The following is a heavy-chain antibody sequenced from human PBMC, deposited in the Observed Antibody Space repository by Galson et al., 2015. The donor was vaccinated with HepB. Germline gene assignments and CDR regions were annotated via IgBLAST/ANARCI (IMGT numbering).Heavy chain of an antibody. CDR1: GYTLTELS. CDR3: ALSCRTSCYWNWFDP. CDR2: FDPEDGET. D-gene: IGHD2-2*01. V-gene: IGHV1-24*01. Sequence: SVKVSCKVSGYTLTELSMHWVRQAPGKGLEWMGGFDPEDGETIYAQKFQGRVTMTEDTSTDTAYMELSSLRSEDTAVYYCALSCRTSCYWNWFDPWGQGTLVTVSS. J-gene: IGHJ5*02.